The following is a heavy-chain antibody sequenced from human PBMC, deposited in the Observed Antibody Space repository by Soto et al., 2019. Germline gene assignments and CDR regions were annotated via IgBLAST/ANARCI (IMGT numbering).Heavy chain of an antibody. V-gene: IGHV4-59*01. J-gene: IGHJ6*03. CDR1: GGSISSYY. CDR3: AREGYYGSGSYYANYYYMDV. Sequence: SETLSLTCTVSGGSISSYYWSWIRQPPGKGLEWIGYIYYSGSTNYNPSLKSRVTISVDTSKNQFSLKLSSVTAADTAVYYCAREGYYGSGSYYANYYYMDVWGKGTTVTVSS. D-gene: IGHD3-10*01. CDR2: IYYSGST.